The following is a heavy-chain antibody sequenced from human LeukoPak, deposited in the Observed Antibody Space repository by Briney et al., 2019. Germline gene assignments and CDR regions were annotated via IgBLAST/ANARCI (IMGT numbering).Heavy chain of an antibody. CDR1: GFSFGAYA. J-gene: IGHJ3*01. CDR2: ISGEGNGR. V-gene: IGHV3-43*02. Sequence: GGSLRLSCAASGFSFGAYAMHWVRQAPGRGLEWVSLISGEGNGRYYIDSVRGRFTISRDNSKYFLYLQMNSLRPEDTAFYYCAKDYNHRGSEADGLDVWGQGTMVTVSS. CDR3: AKDYNHRGSEADGLDV. D-gene: IGHD1-1*01.